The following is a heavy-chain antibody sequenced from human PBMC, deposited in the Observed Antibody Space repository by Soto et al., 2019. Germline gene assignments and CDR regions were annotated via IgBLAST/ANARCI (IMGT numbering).Heavy chain of an antibody. D-gene: IGHD3-10*01. Sequence: EVQLVESGGGLVKPGGSLRHSCAASGFTFSSYSMNWIRQAPGKRLEWVSSISSSSSYIYYADSVKGRFTISRDNAKNSLYLQWNSLRAEDTAVYYCARKWGGDMVRGVIGFDYWGQGTLVSVSS. CDR2: ISSSSSYI. CDR1: GFTFSSYS. CDR3: ARKWGGDMVRGVIGFDY. V-gene: IGHV3-21*01. J-gene: IGHJ4*02.